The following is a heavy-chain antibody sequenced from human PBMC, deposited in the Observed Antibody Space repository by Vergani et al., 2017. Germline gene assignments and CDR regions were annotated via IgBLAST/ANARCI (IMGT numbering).Heavy chain of an antibody. V-gene: IGHV4-39*07. D-gene: IGHD3-3*01. CDR1: GGSISSSSYY. CDR3: ARDPADYDFWSGYYFGAFDI. J-gene: IGHJ3*02. Sequence: QLQLQESGPGLVKPSETLSLTCTVSGGSISSSSYYWGWIRQPPGKGLEWIGSIYYSGSTYYNPSLKSRVTISVDTSKNQFSLKLSSVTAADTAVYYCARDPADYDFWSGYYFGAFDIWGQGTMVTVFS. CDR2: IYYSGST.